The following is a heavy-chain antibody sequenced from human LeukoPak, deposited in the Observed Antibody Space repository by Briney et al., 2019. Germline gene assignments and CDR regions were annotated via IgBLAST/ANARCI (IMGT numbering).Heavy chain of an antibody. J-gene: IGHJ5*02. CDR2: IYYSGST. Sequence: SETLSLTCTVSGGSISSGGYYWSWIRQHPGKGLEWIGYIYYSGSTYYNPSLKSRVTMSVDTSKNQFSLKLSSVTAADTAVYYCARNSYDYGDYGGGWFDPWGQGTLVTVSS. CDR1: GGSISSGGYY. CDR3: ARNSYDYGDYGGGWFDP. D-gene: IGHD4-17*01. V-gene: IGHV4-31*03.